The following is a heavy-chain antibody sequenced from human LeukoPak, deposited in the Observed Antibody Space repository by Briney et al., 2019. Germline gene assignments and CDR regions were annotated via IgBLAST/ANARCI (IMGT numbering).Heavy chain of an antibody. CDR3: ARGKISSSSRYYYYMDV. D-gene: IGHD6-6*01. Sequence: GASVKVSCKASGYTFTSYAINWVRQATGQGLEWMGWMNPNSGNTGYAQKFQGRVTITRNTSISTAYMELSSLRSEDTAVYYCARGKISSSSRYYYYMDVWGKGTTVTVSS. CDR1: GYTFTSYA. J-gene: IGHJ6*03. CDR2: MNPNSGNT. V-gene: IGHV1-8*03.